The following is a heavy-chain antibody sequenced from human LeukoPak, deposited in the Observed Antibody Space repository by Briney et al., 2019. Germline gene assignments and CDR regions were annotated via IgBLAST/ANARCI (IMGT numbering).Heavy chain of an antibody. CDR1: GGTFSSYA. J-gene: IGHJ4*02. Sequence: SVKVSCKASGGTFSSYAISWVRQAPGQGLEWMGRFIPIFGTANYAQKFQGRVTITTDESTSTAYMELSSLRSEDTAVYYCARHGDGGPKSYYFDYWGQGTLVTVSS. CDR2: FIPIFGTA. D-gene: IGHD2-15*01. V-gene: IGHV1-69*05. CDR3: ARHGDGGPKSYYFDY.